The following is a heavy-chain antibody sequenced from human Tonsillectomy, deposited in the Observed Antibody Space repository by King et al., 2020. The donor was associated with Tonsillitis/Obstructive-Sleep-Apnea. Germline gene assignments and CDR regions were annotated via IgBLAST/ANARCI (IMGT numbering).Heavy chain of an antibody. J-gene: IGHJ3*02. CDR3: ARDMVLEAGGDAFDI. CDR2: IYYSGST. Sequence: QLQESGPGLVKPSETLSLTCTVSGGYISSSYWSWIRQPPGKGLEWIGYIYYSGSTNYNPSLKSRVTISVDTSKNQFSLRLSSVTAADTAVYYCARDMVLEAGGDAFDIWGQGTMVTVSS. V-gene: IGHV4-59*01. D-gene: IGHD2-8*01. CDR1: GGYISSSY.